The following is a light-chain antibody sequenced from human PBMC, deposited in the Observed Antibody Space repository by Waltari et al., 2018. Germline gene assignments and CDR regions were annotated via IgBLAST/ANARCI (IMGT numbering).Light chain of an antibody. CDR2: DAS. CDR1: QSVSSY. J-gene: IGKJ4*01. Sequence: EIVLTPSPATLSLSPGERATLSCRASQSVSSYLAWYQQKPGQAPRLLIYDASNRATGIPARFSGSGSGTDFTLTISSLEPEDFAVYYCRQRSNWPLTFGGGTKVDIK. V-gene: IGKV3-11*01. CDR3: RQRSNWPLT.